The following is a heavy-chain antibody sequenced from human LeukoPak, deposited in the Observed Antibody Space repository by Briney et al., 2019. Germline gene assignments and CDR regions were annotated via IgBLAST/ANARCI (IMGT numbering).Heavy chain of an antibody. J-gene: IGHJ6*02. CDR3: ARVEVGAGKRQWYGMDV. V-gene: IGHV4-59*01. CDR2: VDYRGNT. D-gene: IGHD2-15*01. Sequence: SETLSLTCTISGGSISSYYWSWIRQPPGKGLEWIGYVDYRGNTNYNPSLKSRVTISIDTSKSLFSLKLNSVTAADTAVYYCARVEVGAGKRQWYGMDVWGQGTTVTVSS. CDR1: GGSISSYY.